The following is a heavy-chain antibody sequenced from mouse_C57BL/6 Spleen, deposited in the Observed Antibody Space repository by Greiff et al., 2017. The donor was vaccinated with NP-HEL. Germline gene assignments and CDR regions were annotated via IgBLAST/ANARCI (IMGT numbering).Heavy chain of an antibody. V-gene: IGHV1-15*01. Sequence: VQLQQSGAELVRPGASVTLSCKASGYTFTDYEMHWVKQTPVHGLEWIGAIDPETGGTAYNQKFKGKAILTADKSSSTAYMELRSLTSEDSAVYYCTREGGGYYFDYWGQGTTLTVSS. J-gene: IGHJ2*01. CDR1: GYTFTDYE. CDR3: TREGGGYYFDY. CDR2: IDPETGGT.